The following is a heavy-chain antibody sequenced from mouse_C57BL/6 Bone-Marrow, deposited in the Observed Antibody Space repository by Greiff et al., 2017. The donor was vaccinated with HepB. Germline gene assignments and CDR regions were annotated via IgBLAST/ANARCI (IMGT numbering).Heavy chain of an antibody. CDR2: IYPRSGNT. CDR1: GYTFTSYG. J-gene: IGHJ3*01. CDR3: ARWDYYGSRFAY. V-gene: IGHV1-81*01. D-gene: IGHD1-1*01. Sequence: QVQLQQSGAELARPGASVKLSCKASGYTFTSYGISWVKQRTGQGLEWIGEIYPRSGNTYYNEKFKGKATLTADKSSSTAYMELRSLTSEDSAVYFCARWDYYGSRFAYWGQGTLVTVSA.